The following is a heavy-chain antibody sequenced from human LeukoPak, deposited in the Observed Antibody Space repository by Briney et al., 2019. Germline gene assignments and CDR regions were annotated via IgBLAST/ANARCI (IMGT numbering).Heavy chain of an antibody. Sequence: GGSLRLSCAASGITFSSFGMHWVRQAPGKGLEWVAFIWYDGSNKFYADSVKGRFTISRDNSKNTLYLQVNSLRVEDTAVYYCARDGTETAGPFDPWGQGTLVTVSS. CDR3: ARDGTETAGPFDP. V-gene: IGHV3-33*01. J-gene: IGHJ5*02. CDR1: GITFSSFG. CDR2: IWYDGSNK. D-gene: IGHD1/OR15-1a*01.